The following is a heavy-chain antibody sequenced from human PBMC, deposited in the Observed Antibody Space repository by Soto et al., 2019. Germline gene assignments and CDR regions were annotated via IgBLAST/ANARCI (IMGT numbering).Heavy chain of an antibody. Sequence: SETLSLTXTVSGGSISSYYWSWIRQPPGKGLEWIGYIYYSGSTSYNPSLKSRVTISVDTSKNQFSLKLSSVTAADTAVYYCARERPIADDSSGYYLRRRAFDIWGQGTMVTVSS. J-gene: IGHJ3*02. CDR3: ARERPIADDSSGYYLRRRAFDI. V-gene: IGHV4-59*01. CDR2: IYYSGST. D-gene: IGHD3-22*01. CDR1: GGSISSYY.